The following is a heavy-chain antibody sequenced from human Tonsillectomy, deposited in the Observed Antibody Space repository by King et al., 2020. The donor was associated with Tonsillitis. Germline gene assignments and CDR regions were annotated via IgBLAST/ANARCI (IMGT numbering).Heavy chain of an antibody. V-gene: IGHV5-51*01. D-gene: IGHD5-18*01. CDR2: FYPVDSDT. J-gene: IGHJ3*02. Sequence: DVQLVESGAEMKKPGESLKISCKGSGYTFSTYWIGWVRQMPGKGLEWMGIFYPVDSDTRYNPSVRGHVTISTDTSINTASLQWSSLKASDTAIYYCARLRRVAAISSDAFDIWGQGTMVTVSS. CDR3: ARLRRVAAISSDAFDI. CDR1: GYTFSTYW.